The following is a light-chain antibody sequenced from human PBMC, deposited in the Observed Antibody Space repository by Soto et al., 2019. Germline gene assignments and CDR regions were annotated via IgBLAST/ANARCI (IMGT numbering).Light chain of an antibody. CDR2: EVS. J-gene: IGLJ2*01. Sequence: QSVLTQPASVSGSPGQSITISCTGTSSDVGGYNYVSWYQQHPGKAPKLMIYEVSNRPSGVSNRFSGSKSGNTASLTISGLQAEEEADYYCSSYTSRSTLGVFGGGTKLTVL. CDR1: SSDVGGYNY. CDR3: SSYTSRSTLGV. V-gene: IGLV2-14*01.